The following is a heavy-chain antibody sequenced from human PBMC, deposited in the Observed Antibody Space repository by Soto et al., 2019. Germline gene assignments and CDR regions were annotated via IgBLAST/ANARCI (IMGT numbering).Heavy chain of an antibody. D-gene: IGHD3-22*01. CDR1: GGSISSGGYY. CDR3: ARGGNYYESSGYYSEAREWFDP. V-gene: IGHV4-31*03. CDR2: IYYSGST. J-gene: IGHJ5*02. Sequence: QVQLQESGPGLVKPSQTLSLTCTVSGGSISSGGYYWSWIRQHPGKGLEWIGYIYYSGSTYYNPSPKSRGTISVDTPKNQFSLKLSSVTAADTAVYYGARGGNYYESSGYYSEAREWFDPWGQGTLVTVSS.